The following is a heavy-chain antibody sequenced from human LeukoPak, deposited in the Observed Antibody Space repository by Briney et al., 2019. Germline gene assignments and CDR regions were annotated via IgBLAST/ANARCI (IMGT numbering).Heavy chain of an antibody. D-gene: IGHD5-18*01. J-gene: IGHJ4*02. V-gene: IGHV3-30*02. CDR1: GFTFSSYG. CDR3: ARGGIQLWLPEY. Sequence: GGSLRLSCAASGFTFSSYGMHWVRQAPGKGLEWVAFIRYDGSNKYYADSVKGRFTISRDNAKNSLYLQMNSLRAEDTALYYCARGGIQLWLPEYWGQGTLVTVSS. CDR2: IRYDGSNK.